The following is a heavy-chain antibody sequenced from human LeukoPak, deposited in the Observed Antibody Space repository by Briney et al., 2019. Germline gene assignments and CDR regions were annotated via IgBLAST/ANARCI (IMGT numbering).Heavy chain of an antibody. D-gene: IGHD3-10*01. CDR1: GFAFSGYG. Sequence: GGSLRLSCAASGFAFSGYGMTWVRQAPGKGLEWVSAISGSGGSTYYADSMKGRSTISRDNSKNTLYLIMNSLRADDTAVYYCAKYGLAGSGRYHDAFDMWGQGTVVTVSS. J-gene: IGHJ3*02. CDR3: AKYGLAGSGRYHDAFDM. CDR2: ISGSGGST. V-gene: IGHV3-23*01.